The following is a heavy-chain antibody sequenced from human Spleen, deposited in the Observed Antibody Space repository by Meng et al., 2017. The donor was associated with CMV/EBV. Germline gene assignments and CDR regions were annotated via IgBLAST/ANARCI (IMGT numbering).Heavy chain of an antibody. CDR2: TSGSGGST. Sequence: GESLKISCAASGFTFSSYAMSWVRQAPGKGLEWVSATSGSGGSTYYADSVKGRFTISRDNSKNTLYLQMNSLRAEDTAVYYCAKVGAFDIWGQGTMVTVSS. CDR1: GFTFSSYA. CDR3: AKVGAFDI. J-gene: IGHJ3*02. V-gene: IGHV3-23*01.